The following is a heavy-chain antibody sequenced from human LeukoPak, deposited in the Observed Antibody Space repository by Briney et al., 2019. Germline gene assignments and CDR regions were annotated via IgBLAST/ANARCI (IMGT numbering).Heavy chain of an antibody. Sequence: GEALKISWKGSGYSFTSNWIGWVPQMFGKGLEWRGIINPGDSDIRYSASFQGQVPSSADTPINIAPLKWRSINASETGMYYCPRLGAELLRGHYSFDYWGQGTLVTVSS. CDR2: INPGDSDI. CDR3: PRLGAELLRGHYSFDY. D-gene: IGHD1-26*01. V-gene: IGHV5-51*01. CDR1: GYSFTSNW. J-gene: IGHJ4*02.